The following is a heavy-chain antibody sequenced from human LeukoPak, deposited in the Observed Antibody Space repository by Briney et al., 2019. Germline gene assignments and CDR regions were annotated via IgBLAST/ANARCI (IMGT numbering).Heavy chain of an antibody. CDR2: INHSGST. Sequence: SETLSFTCAVYGGSFSGYYWSWIRQPPGKGLEWIGEINHSGSTNYNPSLKSRVTISVDTSKNQFSLKLSSVTAADTAVYYCARVVGSGYSYGTYYYYYMDVWGKGTTVTISS. D-gene: IGHD5-18*01. CDR3: ARVVGSGYSYGTYYYYYMDV. V-gene: IGHV4-34*01. CDR1: GGSFSGYY. J-gene: IGHJ6*03.